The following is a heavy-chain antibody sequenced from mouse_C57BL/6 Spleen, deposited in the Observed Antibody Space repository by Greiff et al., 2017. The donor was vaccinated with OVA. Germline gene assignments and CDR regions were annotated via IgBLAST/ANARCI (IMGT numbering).Heavy chain of an antibody. Sequence: VQLQQPGAELVKPGASVKMSCKASGYTFTSYWITWVKQRPGQGLEWIGDLYPGSGSTNYNEKFKNKATLTVDTSSSTAYMQLSSLTSEDSAVYYCARGEGNGDYYSMDYWGQGTSVTVSS. CDR1: GYTFTSYW. CDR2: LYPGSGST. CDR3: ARGEGNGDYYSMDY. V-gene: IGHV1-55*01. D-gene: IGHD2-1*01. J-gene: IGHJ4*01.